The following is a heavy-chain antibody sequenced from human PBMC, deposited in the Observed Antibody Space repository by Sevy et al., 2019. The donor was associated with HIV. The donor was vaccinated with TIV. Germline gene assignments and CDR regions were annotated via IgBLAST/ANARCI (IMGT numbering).Heavy chain of an antibody. J-gene: IGHJ4*02. D-gene: IGHD2-2*01. CDR3: ARGGELGYCSSTSCYPFDY. V-gene: IGHV1-18*04. CDR1: GYTFTSYG. CDR2: ISAYNGNT. Sequence: ASVKASCKASGYTFTSYGISWVRQAPGQGLEWMGWISAYNGNTNYAQKFQGRVTMTTDTSTSTAYMELRSLRSDDTAVYYCARGGELGYCSSTSCYPFDYWGQGTLVTVSS.